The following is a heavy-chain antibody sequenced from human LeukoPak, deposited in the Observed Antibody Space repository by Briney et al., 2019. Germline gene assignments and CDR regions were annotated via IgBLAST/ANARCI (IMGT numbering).Heavy chain of an antibody. V-gene: IGHV3-48*02. Sequence: GGSLRLSCAASGFTFSSYSMSWVRQAPGKGLEWVAYISSSSSTLHYADPVKGRFTISRDNANNTLYLQMNSLRDEDTAVYYCARDGRPFDIWGQGTMVTVSS. CDR3: ARDGRPFDI. CDR2: ISSSSSTL. CDR1: GFTFSSYS. J-gene: IGHJ3*02.